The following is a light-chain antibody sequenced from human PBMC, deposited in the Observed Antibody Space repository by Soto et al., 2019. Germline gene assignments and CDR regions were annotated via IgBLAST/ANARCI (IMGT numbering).Light chain of an antibody. Sequence: EVVLTQSPVTLSLSPGERATLSCRASQSFRGLLAWYQQKPGQAPRLLIYGASTRATGIPARFSGSGSGTEFTLTISSLQSEDFEIYYCQQYNNWPITFGQGTRLEIK. CDR1: QSFRGL. CDR2: GAS. CDR3: QQYNNWPIT. J-gene: IGKJ5*01. V-gene: IGKV3-15*01.